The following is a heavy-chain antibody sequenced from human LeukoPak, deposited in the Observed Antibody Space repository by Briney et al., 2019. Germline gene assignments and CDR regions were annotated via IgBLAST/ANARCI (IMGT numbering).Heavy chain of an antibody. CDR2: MNPNSGNT. CDR1: GYTFTSYD. J-gene: IGHJ4*02. D-gene: IGHD4-23*01. V-gene: IGHV1-8*01. CDR3: ASGYGGAGLFDY. Sequence: ASVKVSCKASGYTFTSYDINGVREATGQGLEWIGWMNPNSGNTGYAQKFQGRVTMTRNTSISTAYMELSSLRSEDTAVYYCASGYGGAGLFDYWGQGTLVTVSS.